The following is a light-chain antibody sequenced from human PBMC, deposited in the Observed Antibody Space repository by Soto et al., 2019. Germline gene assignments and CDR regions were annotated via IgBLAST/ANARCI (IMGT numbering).Light chain of an antibody. J-gene: IGLJ2*01. V-gene: IGLV1-40*01. Sequence: QSVLTQPPSVAGAPGQRVTISCTGSSSNIGAGYDVHWYLQLPGTAPKLLIYGNINRPSGVPDRFSGSKSGTSASLAITGLQAEDAADYYCQSYDSSLSGVVFGGGTKLTVL. CDR2: GNI. CDR1: SSNIGAGYD. CDR3: QSYDSSLSGVV.